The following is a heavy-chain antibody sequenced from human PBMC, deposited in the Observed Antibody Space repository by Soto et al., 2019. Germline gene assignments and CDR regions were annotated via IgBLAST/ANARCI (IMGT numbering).Heavy chain of an antibody. CDR2: IGTAGDT. CDR1: GFTFSSYD. V-gene: IGHV3-13*04. D-gene: IGHD3-22*01. CDR3: ARDRRAYYYDSSGYRPGYGMDV. Sequence: PGGSLRLSCAASGFTFSSYDMHWVRQATGKGLEWVSAIGTAGDTYYPGSVKGRFTISRENAKNSLYLQMNSLRAGDTAVYYCARDRRAYYYDSSGYRPGYGMDVWGQGTTVTVSS. J-gene: IGHJ6*02.